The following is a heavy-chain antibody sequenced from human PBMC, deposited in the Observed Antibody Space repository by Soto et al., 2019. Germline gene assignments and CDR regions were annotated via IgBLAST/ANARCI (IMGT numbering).Heavy chain of an antibody. Sequence: SQTLSLTCVISGDSVSSNSAAWNWIRQSPSRGLEWLGRTYYRSKWYNDYAVSVKSRITINPDTSKNQFSLKLSSVTAADTAVYYCARHNYDSSGYYHYYYGMDVWGQGTTVTVSS. CDR1: GDSVSSNSAA. D-gene: IGHD3-22*01. J-gene: IGHJ6*02. CDR3: ARHNYDSSGYYHYYYGMDV. V-gene: IGHV6-1*01. CDR2: TYYRSKWYN.